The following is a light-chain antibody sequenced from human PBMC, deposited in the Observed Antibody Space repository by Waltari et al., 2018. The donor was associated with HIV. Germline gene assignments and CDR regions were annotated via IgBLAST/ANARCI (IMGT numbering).Light chain of an antibody. Sequence: DIRMTQSPSTLSASVGDRVTITCRASQNISGWLAWYQQRPGKAPRLLIHRASNLEFGVSPRVSGGGSGTEFSLTIAGLQPDDFATYYCQQYSVDFYTFGQGTKV. CDR1: QNISGW. V-gene: IGKV1-5*03. J-gene: IGKJ3*01. CDR2: RAS. CDR3: QQYSVDFYT.